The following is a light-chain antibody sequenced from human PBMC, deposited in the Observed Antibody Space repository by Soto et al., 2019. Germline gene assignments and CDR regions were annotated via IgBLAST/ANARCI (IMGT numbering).Light chain of an antibody. J-gene: IGKJ1*01. CDR1: QSISSW. Sequence: IQMTQSPSSLSASVGDRVTITCRASQSISSWLAWYPQKPGKAPKLPIYKASSLESGVPSRFSGSGSGTEFTLTISSLQPDDFATYYCQQYNSYSRTFGQGTKVDI. CDR2: KAS. V-gene: IGKV1-5*03. CDR3: QQYNSYSRT.